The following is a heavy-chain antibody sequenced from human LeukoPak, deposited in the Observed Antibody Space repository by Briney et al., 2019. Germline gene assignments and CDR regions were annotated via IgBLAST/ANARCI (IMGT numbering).Heavy chain of an antibody. Sequence: SETLSLTCTVSRGSISSSTYYWGWIRQPPGKGLEWIGTIHYSGSTYYNSSLKSRLTISVDTSENQFSLRLSSVTAADTAVYYCARLGGYYDPPDYWGQGTLVTVSS. D-gene: IGHD3-22*01. CDR3: ARLGGYYDPPDY. J-gene: IGHJ4*02. CDR2: IHYSGST. V-gene: IGHV4-39*01. CDR1: RGSISSSTYY.